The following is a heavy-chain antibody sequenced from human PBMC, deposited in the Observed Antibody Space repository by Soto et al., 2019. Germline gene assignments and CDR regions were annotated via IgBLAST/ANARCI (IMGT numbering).Heavy chain of an antibody. J-gene: IGHJ4*02. CDR1: GYTFTNYF. Sequence: QVPLVQSGAEVRKPGASVRLSCKASGYTFTNYFFHWVRQAPGQGLEWMGMINPTFGSTSYTQDLQGRVTMTRDTSTGTVYMDLTSLKSEDTAVYYCARERSEQFDYWGQGTLVTVSS. CDR3: ARERSEQFDY. CDR2: INPTFGST. V-gene: IGHV1-46*01. D-gene: IGHD1-26*01.